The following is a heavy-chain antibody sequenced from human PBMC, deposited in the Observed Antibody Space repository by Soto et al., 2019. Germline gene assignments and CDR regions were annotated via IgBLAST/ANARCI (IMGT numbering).Heavy chain of an antibody. CDR3: ARGYIVVVPAARNRHFSYYYYGMDV. Sequence: SSVKVSRKASGGTFSSYAISWVRQAPVQGLEWMGGIIPIFRRANYAQKLQVRVTITADESTSTAYMELSSLRSEDTAVYYCARGYIVVVPAARNRHFSYYYYGMDVWGQGTTVTVSS. CDR1: GGTFSSYA. V-gene: IGHV1-69*13. D-gene: IGHD2-2*01. J-gene: IGHJ6*02. CDR2: IIPIFRRA.